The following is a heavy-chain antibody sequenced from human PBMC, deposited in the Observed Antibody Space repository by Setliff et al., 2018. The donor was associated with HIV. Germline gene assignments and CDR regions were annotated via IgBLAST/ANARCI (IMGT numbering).Heavy chain of an antibody. Sequence: ASVKVSCKASGYTFNNYYMHWVRQAPGQGLEWMGGIIPIVDKTNYAQKFQVRVAIIADTSTITAYMELSRLRSEYTAVYYRAREPDYGIRDAFDIWGQGTMVTVSS. CDR2: IIPIVDKT. CDR1: GYTFNNYY. J-gene: IGHJ3*02. V-gene: IGHV1-46*02. D-gene: IGHD4-17*01. CDR3: AREPDYGIRDAFDI.